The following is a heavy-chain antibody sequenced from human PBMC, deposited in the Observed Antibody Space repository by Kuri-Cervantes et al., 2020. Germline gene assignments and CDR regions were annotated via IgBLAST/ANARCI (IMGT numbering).Heavy chain of an antibody. V-gene: IGHV3-30-3*01. J-gene: IGHJ6*02. D-gene: IGHD2-2*02. CDR2: ISYDGGNK. CDR1: GFTFSNYA. CDR3: AKDLKCSSTSCYTGYYYYGMDV. Sequence: GESLKISCAASGFTFSNYAMHWVRQAPGKGLEWVAVISYDGGNKFYADSVKGRFTISRDNSKNTLHLQMNSLRAEDTAVYYCAKDLKCSSTSCYTGYYYYGMDVWGQGTTVTVSS.